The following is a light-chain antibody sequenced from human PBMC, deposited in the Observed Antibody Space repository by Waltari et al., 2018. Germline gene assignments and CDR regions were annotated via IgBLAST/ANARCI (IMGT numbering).Light chain of an antibody. CDR3: SRYTSRFYG. J-gene: IGLJ1*01. V-gene: IGLV2-23*02. CDR1: SNDVENSNL. CDR2: DVN. Sequence: QSALTPPASVSGSPGQSLTISCTGSSNDVENSNLVSWYQHHPGKAPKFLIYDVNKRPPGVSDRCSGSKSRNTASLTISGLQAEDEADYYCSRYTSRFYGFGPGTKVTVL.